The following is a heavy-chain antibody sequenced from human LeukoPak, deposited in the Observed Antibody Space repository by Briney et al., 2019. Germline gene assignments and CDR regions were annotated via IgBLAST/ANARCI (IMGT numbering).Heavy chain of an antibody. V-gene: IGHV4-59*01. CDR1: GGSISSSS. CDR3: AREIMVRGVITD. CDR2: IYYSGST. J-gene: IGHJ4*02. D-gene: IGHD3-10*01. Sequence: SETLSLTCTVSGGSISSSSWSWIRQPPGKGLEWIGYIYYSGSTNYNPSLKSRVTISLDTSKNHFSLKLSSVTAADTAVYYCAREIMVRGVITDWGQGTLVTASS.